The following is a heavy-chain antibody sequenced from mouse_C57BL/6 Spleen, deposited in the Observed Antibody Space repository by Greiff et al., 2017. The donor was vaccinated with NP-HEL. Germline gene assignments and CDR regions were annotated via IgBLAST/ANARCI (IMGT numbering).Heavy chain of an antibody. V-gene: IGHV5-4*01. CDR2: ISDGGSYT. CDR1: GFTFTSYA. D-gene: IGHD2-4*01. J-gene: IGHJ4*01. Sequence: EVKLLQSGAGLVKPGASLKLSCAASGFTFTSYAMSWVRQTPEKGLEWVATISDGGSYTYYPDNVKGRFTLSRDNDKNHLYLQMGHMKSENTARYYCARDGDYDEARYAMDYWGQGTSVTVSS. CDR3: ARDGDYDEARYAMDY.